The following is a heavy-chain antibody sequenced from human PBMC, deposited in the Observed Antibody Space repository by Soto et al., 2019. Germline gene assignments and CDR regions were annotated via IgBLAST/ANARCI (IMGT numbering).Heavy chain of an antibody. CDR2: IDWDADK. D-gene: IGHD3-10*01. Sequence: SGPTREPTQTLTLTCTFSGFSLSTSGMCVSWIRQPPGKALEWLALIDWDADKYYSTSLKTRLTISKDTSQNQVVLTMTNMDPVDTATYYCARIPYGSGSYYDWGQGTLVTVSS. CDR3: ARIPYGSGSYYD. J-gene: IGHJ4*02. CDR1: GFSLSTSGMC. V-gene: IGHV2-70*01.